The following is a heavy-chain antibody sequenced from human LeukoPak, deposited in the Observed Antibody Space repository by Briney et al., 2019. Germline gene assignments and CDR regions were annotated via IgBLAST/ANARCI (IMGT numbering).Heavy chain of an antibody. Sequence: SETLSLTCTVSGGSISSYYWTWIRQPPGKGLEFIGYIHYNGGTNYNPSLKSRVTLSVDTSKNQISLKLSSVTAADTAVYFCARGTAAASGSFDYWGQGTRVTVSS. CDR3: ARGTAAASGSFDY. D-gene: IGHD1-14*01. CDR1: GGSISSYY. V-gene: IGHV4-59*08. CDR2: IHYNGGT. J-gene: IGHJ4*02.